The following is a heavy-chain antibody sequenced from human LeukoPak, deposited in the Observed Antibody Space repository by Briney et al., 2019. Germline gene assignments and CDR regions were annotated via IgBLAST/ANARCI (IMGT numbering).Heavy chain of an antibody. CDR3: ARSSARISSSWYLNWFDP. J-gene: IGHJ5*02. D-gene: IGHD6-13*01. Sequence: GASVKVSCKASGYTFTGYYMHWVRQAPGQGLEWMGWINPNSGGTNYAQKFQGRVTMTRDTSISTAYMELSRLRSDDTAVYYCARSSARISSSWYLNWFDPWGQGTLVTVSS. CDR2: INPNSGGT. CDR1: GYTFTGYY. V-gene: IGHV1-2*02.